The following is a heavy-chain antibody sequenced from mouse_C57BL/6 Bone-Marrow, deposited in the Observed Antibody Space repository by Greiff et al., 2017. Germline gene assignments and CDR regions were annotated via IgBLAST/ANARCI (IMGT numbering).Heavy chain of an antibody. V-gene: IGHV14-2*01. D-gene: IGHD1-1*01. Sequence: VQLQQSGAELVKPGASVKLSCTASGFNIKDYYMHWVKQRTEQGLEWIGSIDPEGGETKYAQKFQGKATITADTSSNTAYLQLSSLTAEDTAVYYCARGTTVVADAMDYWGQGTSVTVSS. J-gene: IGHJ4*01. CDR3: ARGTTVVADAMDY. CDR2: IDPEGGET. CDR1: GFNIKDYY.